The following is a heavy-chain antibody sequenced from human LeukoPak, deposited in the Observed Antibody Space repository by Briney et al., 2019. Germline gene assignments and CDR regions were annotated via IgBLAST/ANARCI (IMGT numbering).Heavy chain of an antibody. CDR3: ARDFVGSGWPFDY. CDR1: GGTLSSYA. V-gene: IGHV1-69*05. CDR2: IIPIFGTA. D-gene: IGHD6-19*01. J-gene: IGHJ4*02. Sequence: SVKVSCKASGGTLSSYAICWVRQAPGQGLEWMGEIIPIFGTANYAQKFQGRVTITTDESTSTAYMELSSLRSEDTAVYYCARDFVGSGWPFDYWGQGTLVTVSS.